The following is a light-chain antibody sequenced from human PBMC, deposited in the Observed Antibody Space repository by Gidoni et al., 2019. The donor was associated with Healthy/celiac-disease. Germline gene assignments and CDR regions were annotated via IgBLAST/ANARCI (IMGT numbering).Light chain of an antibody. J-gene: IGKJ5*01. Sequence: IQMSEWPSAVSASVGDRVTITCRASQGISSWLAWYQQKPGKAPKLLIYAASSLQSGVPSRFGVRGSGLDFTLTICRLQRGDFATYHCHQALSFSFTFGQGTRLEIK. CDR2: AAS. CDR3: HQALSFSFT. CDR1: QGISSW. V-gene: IGKV1-12*01.